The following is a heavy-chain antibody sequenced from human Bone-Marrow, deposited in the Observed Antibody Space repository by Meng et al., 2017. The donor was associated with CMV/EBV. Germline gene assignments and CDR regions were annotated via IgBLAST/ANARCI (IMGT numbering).Heavy chain of an antibody. CDR1: GYTFTGYY. CDR3: ARDRPAANFDY. D-gene: IGHD2-2*01. V-gene: IGHV1-2*02. CDR2: INPNSGGT. Sequence: GESLKISCKASGYTFTGYYMHWVRQAPGQGLEWMGWINPNSGGTNYAQKFQGRVTMTRDTSISTAYMELSRLRSDDTAVYYCARDRPAANFDYWGQGTLVTAPQ. J-gene: IGHJ4*02.